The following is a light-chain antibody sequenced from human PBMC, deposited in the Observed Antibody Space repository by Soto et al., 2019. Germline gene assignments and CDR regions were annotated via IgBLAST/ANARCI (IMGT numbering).Light chain of an antibody. CDR3: QQLNSYLSLT. CDR2: AAS. Sequence: IQLTQSPSSLSASVGDRDTITCRASQGIGSYLAWYQQQPGKAPKLLIYAASTLQRGVSSRFSGSGSGTDFTLTISSLQPEDFATYYCQQLNSYLSLTFGGGTKVEIK. V-gene: IGKV1-9*01. CDR1: QGIGSY. J-gene: IGKJ4*01.